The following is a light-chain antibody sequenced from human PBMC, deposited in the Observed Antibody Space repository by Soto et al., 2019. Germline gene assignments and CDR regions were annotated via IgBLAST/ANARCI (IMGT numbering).Light chain of an antibody. CDR3: QQTSTTPGT. V-gene: IGKV1-39*01. J-gene: IGKJ1*01. Sequence: DVQMTQSPSSLSASVGDSVTITCRSSQTVKTYLNWYQHKPGKAPQLLIYASSRLQTGVASRFSGSGSGTYFSRTISSLQPEDFATYDWQQTSTTPGTFGQGTKVEIK. CDR1: QTVKTY. CDR2: ASS.